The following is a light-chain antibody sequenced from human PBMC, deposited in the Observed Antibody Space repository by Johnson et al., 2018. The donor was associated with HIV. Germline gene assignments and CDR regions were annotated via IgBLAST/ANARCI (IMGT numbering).Light chain of an antibody. CDR1: SSNIGNNY. CDR2: DNN. V-gene: IGLV1-51*01. J-gene: IGLJ1*01. Sequence: QSVLTQPPSVSAAPGQKVTISCSGSSSNIGNNYVSWYQQLPGTAPKLLIYDNNKRPSGIPDRFSASKSGTSATLGITGLQTGDEADYYCGTWDSSLSAPVFGTGTKVTVL. CDR3: GTWDSSLSAPV.